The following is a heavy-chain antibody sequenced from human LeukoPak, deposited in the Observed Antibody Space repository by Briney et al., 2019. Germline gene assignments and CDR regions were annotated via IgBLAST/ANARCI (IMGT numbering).Heavy chain of an antibody. Sequence: SETLSLTCVVSGYPISSGYHWGWIRQPPGKGLEWIGSLYHSDSIYYNPSLESRVTMSVDTSKNQFSLKLSFVTAADTAVYYCARQHDSYHYYYVDVWGTGTTVTVSS. CDR3: ARQHDSYHYYYVDV. J-gene: IGHJ6*03. CDR1: GYPISSGYH. CDR2: LYHSDSI. D-gene: IGHD6-13*01. V-gene: IGHV4-38-2*01.